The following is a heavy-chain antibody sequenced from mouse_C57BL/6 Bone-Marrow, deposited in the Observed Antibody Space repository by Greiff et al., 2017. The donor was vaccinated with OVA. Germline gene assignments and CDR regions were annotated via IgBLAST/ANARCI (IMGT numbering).Heavy chain of an antibody. Sequence: QVQLQQPGAELVKPGASVKLSCKASGYTFTSYWMHWVKQRPGQGLEWIGMIHPNSGSTNYNEKFKSKATLTVDKSSSTAYMQRSSLISEDSAVYYCARWAYYSNRGYYFDYWGQGTTLTVSS. CDR2: IHPNSGST. CDR3: ARWAYYSNRGYYFDY. D-gene: IGHD2-5*01. CDR1: GYTFTSYW. J-gene: IGHJ2*01. V-gene: IGHV1-64*01.